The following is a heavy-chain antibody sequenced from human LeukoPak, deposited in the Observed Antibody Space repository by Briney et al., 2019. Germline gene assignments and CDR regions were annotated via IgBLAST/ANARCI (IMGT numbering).Heavy chain of an antibody. CDR2: IFHTGTT. D-gene: IGHD6-13*01. CDR1: GGSLNSSSYY. Sequence: SETLSLTCSVSGGSLNSSSYYWAWIRQPPGKGLEWIGSIFHTGTTYYKPSLRSRLTISVDTSKNQFSLKLSSVTAADTAVYYCARGFSSSHYYYYMDVWGKGTTVTVSS. CDR3: ARGFSSSHYYYYMDV. J-gene: IGHJ6*03. V-gene: IGHV4-39*07.